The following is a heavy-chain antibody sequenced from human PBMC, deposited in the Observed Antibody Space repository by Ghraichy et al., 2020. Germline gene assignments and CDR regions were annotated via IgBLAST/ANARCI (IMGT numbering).Heavy chain of an antibody. Sequence: GESLNISCIGSGFSFSIHSMNWVRQSPGKGLEWVSYITASSRTTSYADSVRGRFTISRDNAQNSLYLQMNSLRDEDTAVYYCARGATVVRFFYYNGMDVWGQGTTVTVSS. CDR3: ARGATVVRFFYYNGMDV. CDR2: ITASSRTT. V-gene: IGHV3-48*02. CDR1: GFSFSIHS. J-gene: IGHJ6*02. D-gene: IGHD4-23*01.